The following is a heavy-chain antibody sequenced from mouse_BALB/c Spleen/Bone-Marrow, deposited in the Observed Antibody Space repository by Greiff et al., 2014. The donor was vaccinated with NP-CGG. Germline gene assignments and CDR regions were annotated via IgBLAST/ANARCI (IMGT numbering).Heavy chain of an antibody. CDR1: GFNFKDTY. CDR2: IDPANGNT. V-gene: IGHV14-3*02. Sequence: EVQLQQSGAELVKPGASVKLSCTASGFNFKDTYIHWVKQRPEQGLEWIGRIDPANGNTKYDPKFQGKATITADTSSNSAYLQLSSLTSEDTAVYYCAKYNYGLYFDVWGAGTTVTVSS. J-gene: IGHJ1*01. CDR3: AKYNYGLYFDV. D-gene: IGHD1-3*01.